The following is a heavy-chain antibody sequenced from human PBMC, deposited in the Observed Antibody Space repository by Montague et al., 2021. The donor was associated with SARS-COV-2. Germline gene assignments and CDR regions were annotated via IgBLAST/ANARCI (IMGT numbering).Heavy chain of an antibody. V-gene: IGHV4-61*02. CDR1: GGSISSGSYY. CDR3: ARDYKGYCSGGSCSYYYSGMDV. D-gene: IGHD2-15*01. J-gene: IGHJ6*02. Sequence: TLSLTCTVSGGSISSGSYYWSWIRQPAGKGLEWIGRIYTSGSTNYNPSLKSRVTISVDTSKNQFSLKLSSVTAADTAVYYCARDYKGYCSGGSCSYYYSGMDVWGQGTTVTVSS. CDR2: IYTSGST.